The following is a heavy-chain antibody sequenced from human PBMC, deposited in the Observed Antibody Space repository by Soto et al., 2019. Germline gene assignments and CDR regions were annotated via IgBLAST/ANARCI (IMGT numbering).Heavy chain of an antibody. Sequence: QVQLQQWGAGLLKPSETLSLTCAVYGGSFSGYYWSWIRQPPGKGLEWIGEINHSESTNYTPSLNSRVTISVDTSKNQFSLKLSSVTAADTAVYYCARQARGSRYFDYWGQGTLVTVSS. V-gene: IGHV4-34*01. CDR1: GGSFSGYY. D-gene: IGHD6-6*01. CDR3: ARQARGSRYFDY. CDR2: INHSEST. J-gene: IGHJ4*02.